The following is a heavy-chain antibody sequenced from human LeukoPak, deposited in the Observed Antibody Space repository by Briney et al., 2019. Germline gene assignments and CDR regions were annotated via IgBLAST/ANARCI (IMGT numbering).Heavy chain of an antibody. V-gene: IGHV3-30*04. D-gene: IGHD1-26*01. Sequence: PGGSLRLSYAASGFSFSNFAIHWVRQAPGKGLECLAVISHDGGTKHYADSVKGRFTISRDNSNNSLSLQMNSLSAEYTAVYYCARARGRWHLLPLDFWGQGTLVTVSS. CDR1: GFSFSNFA. J-gene: IGHJ4*02. CDR3: ARARGRWHLLPLDF. CDR2: ISHDGGTK.